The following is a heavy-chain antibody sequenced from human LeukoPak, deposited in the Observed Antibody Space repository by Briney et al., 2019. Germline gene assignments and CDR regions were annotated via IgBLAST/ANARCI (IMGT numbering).Heavy chain of an antibody. CDR2: IHQSGRT. V-gene: IGHV4-34*01. D-gene: IGHD3-22*01. CDR3: ARFYFDSAPAAFDI. CDR1: GGSFSGYY. J-gene: IGHJ3*02. Sequence: PSETLSLTCALYGGSFSGYYWTRVRQPPGKGLEWIGEIHQSGRTNYNPSLKSRVTISVDTSKNQFSLNLNSVTAADTAVYYCARFYFDSAPAAFDIWGQGTTVTVSS.